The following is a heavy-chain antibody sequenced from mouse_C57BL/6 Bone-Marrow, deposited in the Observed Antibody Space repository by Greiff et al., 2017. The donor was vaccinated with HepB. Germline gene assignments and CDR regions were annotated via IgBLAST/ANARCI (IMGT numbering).Heavy chain of an antibody. D-gene: IGHD2-4*01. CDR2: IYPRSGNT. J-gene: IGHJ3*01. V-gene: IGHV1-81*01. CDR1: GYTFTSYG. CDR3: AREYYDYDWFAY. Sequence: VQLQQSGAELARPGASVKLSCKASGYTFTSYGISWVKQRTGQGLEWIGEIYPRSGNTYYNEKFKGKATLTADKSSSTAYMELRSLTSEDSAVYFCAREYYDYDWFAYWGQGTLVTVSA.